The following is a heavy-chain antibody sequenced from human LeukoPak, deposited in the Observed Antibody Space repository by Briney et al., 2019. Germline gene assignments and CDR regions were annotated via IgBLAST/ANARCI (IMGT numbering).Heavy chain of an antibody. J-gene: IGHJ4*02. V-gene: IGHV4-59*08. CDR1: GGSISSYY. CDR2: IYYSGST. D-gene: IGHD1-1*01. CDR3: ARHGAETTVDY. Sequence: SETLSLTCTVSGGSISSYYWSWIRQPPGKGLEWIGYIYYSGSTNYNPSLKSRVTISVDTSKNQFSLKLSSVTAADTAVYYCARHGAETTVDYWGQGTLVTVSS.